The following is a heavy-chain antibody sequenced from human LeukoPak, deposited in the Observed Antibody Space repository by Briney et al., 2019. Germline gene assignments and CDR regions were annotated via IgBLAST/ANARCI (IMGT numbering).Heavy chain of an antibody. Sequence: ASVKVSCKASVYTFTSYGISWVRQSPGQGLEGMGLIGAYNGNTNYAQKLQGRVTMTTDTSTTTAYMELRSLRSDDTAVYYCARGSYGDYTDFDYWGQGTLVTVSS. V-gene: IGHV1-18*01. CDR1: VYTFTSYG. D-gene: IGHD4-17*01. J-gene: IGHJ4*02. CDR2: IGAYNGNT. CDR3: ARGSYGDYTDFDY.